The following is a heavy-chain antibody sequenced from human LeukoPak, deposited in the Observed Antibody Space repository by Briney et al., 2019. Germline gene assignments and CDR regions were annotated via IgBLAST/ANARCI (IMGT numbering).Heavy chain of an antibody. Sequence: ASVKVSCKASGYTFTSYDINWVRQATGQGLEWMGWMNPNSGNTGYAQKFQGRVTMTRNTSISTAYMELSSLRSDDTAVYYCASARRDGYNSIDYWGQGTLVTVSS. D-gene: IGHD5-24*01. V-gene: IGHV1-8*01. CDR1: GYTFTSYD. CDR3: ASARRDGYNSIDY. CDR2: MNPNSGNT. J-gene: IGHJ4*02.